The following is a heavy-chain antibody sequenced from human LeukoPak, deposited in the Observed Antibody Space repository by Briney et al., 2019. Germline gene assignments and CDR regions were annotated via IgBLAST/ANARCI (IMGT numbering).Heavy chain of an antibody. CDR2: IIGTGTVT. CDR1: GFTFSNYA. V-gene: IGHV3-23*01. D-gene: IGHD3-9*01. CDR3: AKGKAYDNLDWFDP. Sequence: GGSLRLSCAASGFTFSNYAMTWVRQAPGKGLERVSSIIGTGTVTFYVDSVKGRFTISRDNSKNTLFLQMNSLRVEDTAVYYCAKGKAYDNLDWFDPWGQGTLVTVSS. J-gene: IGHJ5*02.